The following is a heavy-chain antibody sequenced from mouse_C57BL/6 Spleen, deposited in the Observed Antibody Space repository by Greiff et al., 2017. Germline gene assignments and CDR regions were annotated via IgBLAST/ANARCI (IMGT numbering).Heavy chain of an antibody. CDR3: VRSDYSNPGCAY. Sequence: EVQVVESDGGLVQPKGSLKLSCAASGFTFNTYAMHWVRQAPGKGLEWVARIRSKSSNYATYYADSVKDRFTISRDDSQSMLYLQMNNLKTEDTAMYYWVRSDYSNPGCAYWGQGTLVTVSA. J-gene: IGHJ3*01. D-gene: IGHD2-5*01. V-gene: IGHV10-3*01. CDR1: GFTFNTYA. CDR2: IRSKSSNYAT.